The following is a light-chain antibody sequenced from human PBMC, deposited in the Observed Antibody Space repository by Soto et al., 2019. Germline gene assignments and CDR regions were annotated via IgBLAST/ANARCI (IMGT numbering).Light chain of an antibody. Sequence: EIVLTQSPDTLSLSPGGRATLSCRASQTVTNNHLAWYQQKPGQAPRLLIYNVSRRATGIPDRFSGSGSGTEYTLPISRLEHEDFAVYYCQQYGTSPTWTFGLGTRVEIK. V-gene: IGKV3-20*01. CDR3: QQYGTSPTWT. CDR1: QTVTNNH. CDR2: NVS. J-gene: IGKJ1*01.